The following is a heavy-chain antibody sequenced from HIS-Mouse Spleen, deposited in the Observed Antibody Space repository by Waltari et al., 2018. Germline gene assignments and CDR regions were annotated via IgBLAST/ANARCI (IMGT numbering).Heavy chain of an antibody. CDR2: INHSGST. V-gene: IGHV4-34*01. J-gene: IGHJ5*02. CDR1: GGSFSGYY. CDR3: ARGFVLTGSGGGNWFDP. Sequence: QVQLQQWGAELLKPSETLSLTCAVYGGSFSGYYWSWIRQPPGKGLVCIGEINHSGSTNYNPSLKSRVTISVDTSKNQFSLKLSSVTAADTAVYYCARGFVLTGSGGGNWFDPWGQGTLVTVSS. D-gene: IGHD3-9*01.